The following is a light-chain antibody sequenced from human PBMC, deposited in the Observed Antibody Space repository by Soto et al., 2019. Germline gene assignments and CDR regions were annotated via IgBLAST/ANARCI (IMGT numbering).Light chain of an antibody. CDR2: AAS. V-gene: IGKV1-9*01. CDR3: QQYNTYPWT. CDR1: QGISSY. J-gene: IGKJ1*01. Sequence: IQLTQSPSSLSAYVGDRVTITCRASQGISSYLAWYQQKPGKAPKLLIYAASTLQSGVPSRFSGSGSGTDFTLTISSLQPDDFATYYCQQYNTYPWTFGQGTKVDIK.